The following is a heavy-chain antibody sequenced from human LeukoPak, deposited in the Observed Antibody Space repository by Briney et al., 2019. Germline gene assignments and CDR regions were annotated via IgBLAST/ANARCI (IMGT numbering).Heavy chain of an antibody. CDR2: IHPGDSDV. V-gene: IGHV5-51*01. CDR3: AIGPLLRYFDY. D-gene: IGHD2-15*01. CDR1: GYSFTTYW. J-gene: IGHJ4*02. Sequence: GESLKISCKGCGYSFTTYWIGWVRQMPGKGLEWMGIIHPGDSDVRYNPSFQGQVTISADKSSTAYLQWSSLKASDSAMYYCAIGPLLRYFDYWGQGTLSPSPQ.